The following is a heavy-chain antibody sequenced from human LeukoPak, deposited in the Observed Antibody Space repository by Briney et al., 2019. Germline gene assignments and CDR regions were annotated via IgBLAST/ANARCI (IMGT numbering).Heavy chain of an antibody. J-gene: IGHJ4*02. CDR2: ISGSGGST. D-gene: IGHD6-19*01. CDR3: AKDAHFWVAVAAPR. Sequence: SGGSLRLSCAASGFTFSSYTMSWVRQASGKGLEWVSAISGSGGSTYYADSVKGRFTISRDNSKNTLYLQMNSLRAEDTAVYYCAKDAHFWVAVAAPRWGQGTPVTVSS. V-gene: IGHV3-23*01. CDR1: GFTFSSYT.